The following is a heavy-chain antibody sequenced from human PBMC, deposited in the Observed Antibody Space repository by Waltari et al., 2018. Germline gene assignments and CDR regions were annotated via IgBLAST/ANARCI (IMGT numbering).Heavy chain of an antibody. J-gene: IGHJ5*02. Sequence: EVQLVESGGGLVQPGGSLRLSCVASGFTVGNNYLGWVRQAPGKGLEWVSLIYSGGNTRYADCVKGRFTISRDGSKNTVYLQMTSLRAEDTAVYYCARHYSITSVTTGGSNNWFDPWGQGTLVTVSS. D-gene: IGHD4-17*01. CDR1: GFTVGNNY. V-gene: IGHV3-66*04. CDR2: IYSGGNT. CDR3: ARHYSITSVTTGGSNNWFDP.